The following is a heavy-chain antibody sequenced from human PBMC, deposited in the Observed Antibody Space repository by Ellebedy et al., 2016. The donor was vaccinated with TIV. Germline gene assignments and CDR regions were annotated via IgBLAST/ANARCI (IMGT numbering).Heavy chain of an antibody. CDR1: GITLSSYA. V-gene: IGHV3-30*14. D-gene: IGHD3-10*01. CDR3: ARGGSYYGSGSYQKALDY. Sequence: GESLKISCAASGITLSSYALHWVRQAPGKGLEWVAIISHDGSHHYYADSVKGRFTISRDNSESTLYLQMSSLRSEDTAVYYCARGGSYYGSGSYQKALDYWGQGTLVTVSS. J-gene: IGHJ4*02. CDR2: ISHDGSHH.